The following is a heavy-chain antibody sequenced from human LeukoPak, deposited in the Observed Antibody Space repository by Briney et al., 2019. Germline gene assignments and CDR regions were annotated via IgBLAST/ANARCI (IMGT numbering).Heavy chain of an antibody. V-gene: IGHV3-21*01. CDR2: ISSSSSYI. J-gene: IGHJ4*02. D-gene: IGHD3-3*01. CDR3: ARDSITIFGVVITHPDY. CDR1: GFTFSTYS. Sequence: GGSLRLSCAASGFTFSTYSMNWVRQAPGKGLEWVSSISSSSSYIYYADSVKGRFTISRDNAKNSLYLQMNSLRAEDTAVYYCARDSITIFGVVITHPDYWGQGTLVTVSS.